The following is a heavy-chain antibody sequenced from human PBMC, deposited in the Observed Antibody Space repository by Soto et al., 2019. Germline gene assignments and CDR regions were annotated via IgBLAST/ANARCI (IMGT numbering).Heavy chain of an antibody. CDR2: IFHSGST. CDR1: GGSISSGGYS. D-gene: IGHD3-16*01. CDR3: FRVPYERERWIDL. V-gene: IGHV4-30-2*01. J-gene: IGHJ5*02. Sequence: SETLSLTCAVSGGSISSGGYSWSWIRQPPGKGLEWIGYIFHSGSTYYNPSLKSRVTISVDTSKNQFSLNLRSVTAADTAVYFFFRVPYERERWIDLWGPGTLVTVSS.